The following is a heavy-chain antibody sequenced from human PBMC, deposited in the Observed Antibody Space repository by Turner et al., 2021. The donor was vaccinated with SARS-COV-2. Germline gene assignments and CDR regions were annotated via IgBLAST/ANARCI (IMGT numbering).Heavy chain of an antibody. CDR1: GYNFTTYY. CDR3: ATVVGAV. J-gene: IGHJ4*02. V-gene: IGHV1-46*01. CDR2: IHPSDGRT. D-gene: IGHD6-6*01. Sequence: QVQLVQSGAEVKKPGASVKLSCQASGYNFTTYYIHWVRQAPGQGLEWMGIIHPSDGRTDYPQRFQGRVTMTRDTSTSTVHMELSSLISEDTAVYYCATVVGAVWGQGTLVIVSS.